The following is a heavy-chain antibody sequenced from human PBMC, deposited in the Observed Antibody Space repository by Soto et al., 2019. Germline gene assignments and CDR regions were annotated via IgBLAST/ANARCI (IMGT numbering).Heavy chain of an antibody. V-gene: IGHV1-69*01. CDR1: GGTFSSYA. CDR3: ASLNLGYCSGGSCPRFDY. D-gene: IGHD2-15*01. J-gene: IGHJ4*02. CDR2: IIPIFGTA. Sequence: QVQLVQSGAEVKKPGSSVKVSRKASGGTFSSYAISWVRQAPGQGLEWMGGIIPIFGTANYAQKFQGRVTITADESTSTAYMELSSLRSEDTAVYYCASLNLGYCSGGSCPRFDYWGQGTLVTVSS.